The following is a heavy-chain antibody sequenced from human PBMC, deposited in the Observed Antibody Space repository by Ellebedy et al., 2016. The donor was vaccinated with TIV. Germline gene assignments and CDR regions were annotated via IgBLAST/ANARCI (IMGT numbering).Heavy chain of an antibody. J-gene: IGHJ4*02. CDR3: ANDYWDY. V-gene: IGHV3-23*01. Sequence: GGSLRLSXAASGFTFSSYAMSWVRQAPGKGLEWVSTMSGSDGSTYYADSVRGRFTISRDNSKNTLYLQMNSLRAEDTAVYYCANDYWDYWGQGTLVTVSS. CDR1: GFTFSSYA. CDR2: MSGSDGST.